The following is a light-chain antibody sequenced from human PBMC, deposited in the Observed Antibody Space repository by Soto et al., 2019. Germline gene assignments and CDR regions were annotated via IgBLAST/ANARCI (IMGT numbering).Light chain of an antibody. Sequence: QSVLTQPPSVSGAPGQRVTISCTGSSSYIGAGYHVHWYQQLPGTAPKLLIYGNSNRPSGVPDRFSGSKSGTSASLAITGLQAEDEADYYCQSYDSSLSASVFGGGIKLTVL. J-gene: IGLJ3*02. V-gene: IGLV1-40*01. CDR3: QSYDSSLSASV. CDR1: SSYIGAGYH. CDR2: GNS.